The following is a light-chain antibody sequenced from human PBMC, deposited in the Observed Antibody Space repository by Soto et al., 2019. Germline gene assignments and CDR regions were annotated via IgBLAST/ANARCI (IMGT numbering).Light chain of an antibody. CDR2: AAS. CDR3: QQSYNSAPYT. Sequence: DAQLTQSPSSVSASVGDSVTITCRASQNINRYLNWYQQKPGKAPKLLIYAASSLQSGVPSRFSGSGSGTDFTLTISSLQSEDFATYYCQQSYNSAPYTFGQGTKVDIK. CDR1: QNINRY. V-gene: IGKV1-39*01. J-gene: IGKJ2*01.